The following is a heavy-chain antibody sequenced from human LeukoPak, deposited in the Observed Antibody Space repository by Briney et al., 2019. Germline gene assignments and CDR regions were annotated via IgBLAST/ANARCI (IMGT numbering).Heavy chain of an antibody. V-gene: IGHV4-59*01. J-gene: IGHJ4*02. Sequence: PSETLSLTCTVSGGSITSYYWSWIRQPPGKGLEWIGYIYYSGTTSYNPSLRSRVTISVDTPKNQISLKLSSVTAADTAVYYCARHESGGLFAYWGQGTLVTVSS. CDR1: GGSITSYY. CDR3: ARHESGGLFAY. CDR2: IYYSGTT. D-gene: IGHD6-25*01.